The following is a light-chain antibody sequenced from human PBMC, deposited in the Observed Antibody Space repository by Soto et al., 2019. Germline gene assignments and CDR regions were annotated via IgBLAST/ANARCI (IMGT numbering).Light chain of an antibody. J-gene: IGLJ3*02. Sequence: QSVLTQPASVSGSPGQSITISCTGTSSDIGGYNYVSWYQQHPGKAPKLMIYEVSNRPSGVSDRFSGSKSANTASLTVSGLQAEDEADYYCMCYAGGNNWVFGGGTKVTVL. CDR1: SSDIGGYNY. CDR2: EVS. V-gene: IGLV2-14*01. CDR3: MCYAGGNNWV.